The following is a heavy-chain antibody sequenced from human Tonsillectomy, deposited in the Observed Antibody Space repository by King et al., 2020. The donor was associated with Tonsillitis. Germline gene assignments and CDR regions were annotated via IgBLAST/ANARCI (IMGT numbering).Heavy chain of an antibody. CDR2: INWNGGST. CDR3: ARVELRFLEWLFQSHGAFDY. J-gene: IGHJ4*02. Sequence: VQLVESGGGVVRPGGSLRLSCAASGFTFDDYGMSWVRQAPGKGLEWVSGINWNGGSTGYADSVKGRFTISRDNAKNSLYLQMNSLRAEDTALYYCARVELRFLEWLFQSHGAFDYWGEGTLVTVSS. CDR1: GFTFDDYG. V-gene: IGHV3-20*04. D-gene: IGHD3-3*01.